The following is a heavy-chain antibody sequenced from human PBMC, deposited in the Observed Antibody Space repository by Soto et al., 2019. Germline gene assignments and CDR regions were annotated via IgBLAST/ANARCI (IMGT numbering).Heavy chain of an antibody. CDR2: IIPIFGTA. V-gene: IGHV1-69*01. J-gene: IGHJ4*02. D-gene: IGHD4-17*01. CDR3: ATTTVVTPAACFDY. Sequence: QVQLVQSGAEVKKPGSSVKVSCKASGGTFSSYAISWVRQAPGQGLEWMGGIIPIFGTANYAQKFQGRVTITADESTSTAHMELSSLISQDTAVYYCATTTVVTPAACFDYWGQGTLVTVSS. CDR1: GGTFSSYA.